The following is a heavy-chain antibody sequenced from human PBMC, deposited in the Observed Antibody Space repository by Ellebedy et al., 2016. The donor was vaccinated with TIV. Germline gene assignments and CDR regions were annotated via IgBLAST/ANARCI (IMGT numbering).Heavy chain of an antibody. Sequence: ASVKVSCXASGYTFTNYDLNWVRQAPGQGLEWMGWMNPNSGTTGYAQKSQGRVTMTRNTSISTAYMELRGLRSEDTAVYYCARGLFYYDSKDTSWGQGTLVTVSS. D-gene: IGHD3-22*01. CDR3: ARGLFYYDSKDTS. CDR2: MNPNSGTT. V-gene: IGHV1-8*01. J-gene: IGHJ4*02. CDR1: GYTFTNYD.